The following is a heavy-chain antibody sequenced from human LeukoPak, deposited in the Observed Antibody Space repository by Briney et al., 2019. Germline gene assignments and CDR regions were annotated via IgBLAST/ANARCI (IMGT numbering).Heavy chain of an antibody. CDR3: AVGATTWFDP. CDR1: GFTFSSYW. D-gene: IGHD1-26*01. J-gene: IGHJ5*02. V-gene: IGHV3-74*01. Sequence: GGSLRLSCAASGFTFSSYWMHWVRQVPGKGLVWVSRIDSDGSSTSYADSVKGRFTISRDNAKNTLYLQMNSLRAEDTAVYYCAVGATTWFDPWGQGTLVTVSS. CDR2: IDSDGSST.